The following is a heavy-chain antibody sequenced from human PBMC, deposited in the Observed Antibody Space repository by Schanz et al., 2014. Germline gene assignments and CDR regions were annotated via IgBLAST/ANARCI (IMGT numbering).Heavy chain of an antibody. D-gene: IGHD3-10*01. CDR1: GGSISSSSYY. J-gene: IGHJ3*02. Sequence: QLHLQESGPGLVKPSETLSLTCTVSGGSISSSSYYWGWIRQPPGKGLEWIGSIYNSGKTNYNPSLESRVSMSVDTSKKQLSLKLRSVSAADTAVYYCARVVLGGDAFDIWGQGTMVTVSS. V-gene: IGHV4-39*07. CDR3: ARVVLGGDAFDI. CDR2: IYNSGKT.